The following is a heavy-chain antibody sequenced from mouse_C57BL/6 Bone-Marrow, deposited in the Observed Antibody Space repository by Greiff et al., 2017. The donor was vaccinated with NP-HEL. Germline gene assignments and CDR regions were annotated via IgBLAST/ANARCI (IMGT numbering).Heavy chain of an antibody. CDR2: IYPGSGST. Sequence: QVQLQQPGAELVKPGASVKMSCKASGYTFAIYWLTWVKQRPGHGLEWIGDIYPGSGSTNYTESFMSKATLTVDTSSSTAYMQVSSLTSEEAAVYYSARCGDYSLFDYWGQGTTLTGAS. CDR1: GYTFAIYW. D-gene: IGHD1-1*01. CDR3: ARCGDYSLFDY. V-gene: IGHV1-55*01. J-gene: IGHJ2*01.